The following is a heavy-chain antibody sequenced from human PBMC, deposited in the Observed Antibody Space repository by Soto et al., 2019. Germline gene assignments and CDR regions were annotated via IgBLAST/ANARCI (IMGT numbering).Heavy chain of an antibody. Sequence: EVQLVESGGGLVQPGGSLRLSCAVSGFIFSDYWMTWVRQAPGKGLEWVATISPEGSEKYYVDSLKGRFTISRDNAKNSLYLQMIRLRADDTALYYCARARIDYWGRGTLITVSS. V-gene: IGHV3-7*03. CDR3: ARARIDY. J-gene: IGHJ4*02. CDR1: GFIFSDYW. CDR2: ISPEGSEK.